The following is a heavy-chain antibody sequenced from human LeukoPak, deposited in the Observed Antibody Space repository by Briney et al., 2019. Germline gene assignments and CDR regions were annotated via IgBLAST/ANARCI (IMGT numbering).Heavy chain of an antibody. CDR1: GLTFGNNW. CDR3: ARDAPHNWFDT. V-gene: IGHV3-74*01. Sequence: GGSLRLSCAASGLTFGNNWMHWVRHGPGKGLVWISRINSDGGGAIYADSVKGRFTVSRDNAKNTLYLQMNSLRAEDTAVYYCARDAPHNWFDTWGQGTLVTVSS. J-gene: IGHJ5*02. CDR2: INSDGGGA.